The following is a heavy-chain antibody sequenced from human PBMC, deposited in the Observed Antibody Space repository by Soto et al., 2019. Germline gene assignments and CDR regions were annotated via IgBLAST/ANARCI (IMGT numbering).Heavy chain of an antibody. CDR3: ASGDRSHDYYHAMDV. Sequence: VQLVESGGGLVKPGGSLRLSCAASGFSFSNAWMNWVRQAPGKGLEWVGRVKSKADGETSDYDVSVKDRFTISRDDSKNTLYLQMSSLRIDDTGVYFCASGDRSHDYYHAMDVWGQGTKVTVSS. D-gene: IGHD3-10*01. CDR1: GFSFSNAW. CDR2: VKSKADGETS. J-gene: IGHJ6*02. V-gene: IGHV3-15*07.